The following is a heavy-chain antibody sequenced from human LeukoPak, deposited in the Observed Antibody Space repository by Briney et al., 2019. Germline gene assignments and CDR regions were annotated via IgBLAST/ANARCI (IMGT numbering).Heavy chain of an antibody. Sequence: SVKVSCKASGGTFSSYTISWVRQAPGQGLEWMGRIIPILGTANYAQKFQGRVTITADKSTSTAYMELSSLRSEDTAVYYCARGGIQLWLPSRNWFDPWGQGTLVTVSS. V-gene: IGHV1-69*08. CDR2: IIPILGTA. CDR3: ARGGIQLWLPSRNWFDP. D-gene: IGHD5-18*01. CDR1: GGTFSSYT. J-gene: IGHJ5*02.